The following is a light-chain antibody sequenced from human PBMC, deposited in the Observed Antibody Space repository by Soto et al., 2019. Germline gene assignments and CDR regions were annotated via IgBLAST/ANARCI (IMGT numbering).Light chain of an antibody. J-gene: IGLJ3*02. CDR3: CSYAGSYTLA. CDR1: SSDVGGYNY. Sequence: QSVLTQPRSVSGSPGQSVTISCTGTSSDVGGYNYVSWYQQHPGKAPKLMIYDVSKRPSGVPDRLSGSKSGNTASLTISGLQAEDEADYYCCSYAGSYTLAFGGGTKLTVL. CDR2: DVS. V-gene: IGLV2-11*01.